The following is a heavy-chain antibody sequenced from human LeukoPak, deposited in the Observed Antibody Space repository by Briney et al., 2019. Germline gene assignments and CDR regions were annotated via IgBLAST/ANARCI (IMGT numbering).Heavy chain of an antibody. CDR2: ISGGGGNA. J-gene: IGHJ3*02. D-gene: IGHD1-26*01. CDR1: KFAFSSYA. CDR3: GKNRYSGSLSPFDI. Sequence: GGSLRLSCAASKFAFSSYAMSWVRQAPGKGLEWVSAISGGGGNAYYADSVKGRFTISRDNSKNTLYLQMNSLRAEDTAVYYCGKNRYSGSLSPFDIWGQGTMVTVSS. V-gene: IGHV3-23*01.